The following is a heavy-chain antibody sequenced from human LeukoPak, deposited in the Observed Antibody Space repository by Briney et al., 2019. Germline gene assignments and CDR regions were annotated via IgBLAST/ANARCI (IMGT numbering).Heavy chain of an antibody. CDR2: ISDYNGNT. J-gene: IGHJ6*03. D-gene: IGHD2-2*01. Sequence: GASVKVSCKASGYTLTSYGISWVRQAPGQGLEWMGWISDYNGNTRYAQKLQGRVTMTTDSPTSTAYMELRSLRSDDTAVYYCARGPIIDIVVIPAAAAYYHMDVWGKGTTVTVSS. V-gene: IGHV1-18*01. CDR1: GYTLTSYG. CDR3: ARGPIIDIVVIPAAAAYYHMDV.